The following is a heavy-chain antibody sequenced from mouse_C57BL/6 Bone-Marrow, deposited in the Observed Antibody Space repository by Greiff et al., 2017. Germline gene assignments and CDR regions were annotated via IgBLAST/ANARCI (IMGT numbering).Heavy chain of an antibody. J-gene: IGHJ2*01. CDR2: ISNGGGST. D-gene: IGHD4-1*02. CDR1: GFTFSDYY. CDR3: ARQGNWVDY. V-gene: IGHV5-12*01. Sequence: EVNVVESGGGLVQPGGSLKLSCAASGFTFSDYYMYWVRQTPEKRLEWVAYISNGGGSTYYPDTVKGRFTISRDNAKTTLYLQMSRLKSEDTAMYYCARQGNWVDYWGQGTTLTVSS.